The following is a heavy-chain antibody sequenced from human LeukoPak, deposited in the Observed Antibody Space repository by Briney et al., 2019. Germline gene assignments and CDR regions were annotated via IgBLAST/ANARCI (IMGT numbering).Heavy chain of an antibody. CDR3: ARGLYYYDSSGSLDAFDI. CDR2: IIPILGIA. Sequence: ASVKVSCKASGGTFSSYAISWVRQAPGQGLEWMGRIIPILGIANYAQKFQGRVTITADKSTSTAYMELGSLRSEDTAVYYCARGLYYYDSSGSLDAFDIWGQGTMVTVSS. J-gene: IGHJ3*02. D-gene: IGHD3-22*01. CDR1: GGTFSSYA. V-gene: IGHV1-69*04.